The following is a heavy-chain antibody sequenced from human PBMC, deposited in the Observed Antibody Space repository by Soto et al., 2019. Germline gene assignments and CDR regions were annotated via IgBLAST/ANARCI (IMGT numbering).Heavy chain of an antibody. D-gene: IGHD6-19*01. CDR2: IHHTGTT. CDR3: AWNFGWYAIDH. CDR1: DASIIAEQR. J-gene: IGHJ4*02. V-gene: IGHV4-4*02. Sequence: QMQLQESGPGLVKPSETLSLTCAVSDASIIAEQRWTWVRQPPGKGLEWIGEIHHTGTTRNNPSLRGRVTMSVDKSKNQFSLKLNSLTAADTAVYYCAWNFGWYAIDHWGQGTLVIVSS.